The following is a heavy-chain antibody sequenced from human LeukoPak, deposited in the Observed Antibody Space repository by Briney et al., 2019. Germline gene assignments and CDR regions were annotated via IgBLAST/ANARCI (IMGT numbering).Heavy chain of an antibody. D-gene: IGHD3-10*01. Sequence: SQTLSLTCTVSGGSISSGGYYWSWIRQHPGKGQEWIGYIYYSGSTYYNPSLKSRVTISVDTSKNQFSLKLSSVTAADTAVYYCARAGYGSGSYQFDYWGQGTLVTVSS. CDR1: GGSISSGGYY. CDR3: ARAGYGSGSYQFDY. CDR2: IYYSGST. J-gene: IGHJ4*02. V-gene: IGHV4-31*03.